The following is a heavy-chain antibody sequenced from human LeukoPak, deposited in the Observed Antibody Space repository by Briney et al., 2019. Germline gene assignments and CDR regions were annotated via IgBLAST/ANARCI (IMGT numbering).Heavy chain of an antibody. V-gene: IGHV3-48*03. D-gene: IGHD6-13*01. Sequence: PGGSLRLSCAASGFTFSSYEMHWVRQAPGKGLEWVSYISSSGSTIYYADSVKGRFTISRDNAKNSLYLQMNSLRADDTAVYYCARVLEAASFDYWGQGSPVTVSS. CDR3: ARVLEAASFDY. J-gene: IGHJ4*02. CDR2: ISSSGSTI. CDR1: GFTFSSYE.